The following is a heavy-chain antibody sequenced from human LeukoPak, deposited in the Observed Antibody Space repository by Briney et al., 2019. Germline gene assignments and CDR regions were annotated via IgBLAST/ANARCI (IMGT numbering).Heavy chain of an antibody. V-gene: IGHV4-39*07. D-gene: IGHD2-2*01. CDR1: GGSISSSSYY. CDR2: IYHSGST. CDR3: ASPHCSSTSCLDAFDI. J-gene: IGHJ3*02. Sequence: TSETLSLTCTVSGGSISSSSYYWGWIRQPPGKGLEWIGSIYHSGSTYYNPSLKSRVTISVDTSKNQFSLKLSSVTAADTAVYYCASPHCSSTSCLDAFDIWGQGTMVTVSS.